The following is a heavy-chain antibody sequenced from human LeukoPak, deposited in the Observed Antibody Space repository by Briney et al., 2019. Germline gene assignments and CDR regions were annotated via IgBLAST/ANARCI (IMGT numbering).Heavy chain of an antibody. D-gene: IGHD4-11*01. J-gene: IGHJ3*02. Sequence: SETLSLTCTVSGGSISSSSYYWGWIRQPPGKGLEWIGSIYYSGSTYYNPSLKSRVTISVDTSKNQFSLKLSSVTAADTAVYYCARRLGPLDIWGQGTMVTASS. CDR2: IYYSGST. CDR1: GGSISSSSYY. V-gene: IGHV4-39*01. CDR3: ARRLGPLDI.